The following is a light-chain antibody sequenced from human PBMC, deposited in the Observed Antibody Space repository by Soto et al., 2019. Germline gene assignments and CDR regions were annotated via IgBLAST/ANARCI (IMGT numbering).Light chain of an antibody. CDR2: DDN. V-gene: IGLV1-51*01. Sequence: QSVLTQPPSVSAAPGQRVTISCSGSASNIGNNSVSWYQQLPGAAPKLLIYDDNKRPSGIPDRFSGSKSGTSATLGITGLQTGDEADYYCGTWDTSLPACVFGPGTKLTVL. J-gene: IGLJ1*01. CDR1: ASNIGNNS. CDR3: GTWDTSLPACV.